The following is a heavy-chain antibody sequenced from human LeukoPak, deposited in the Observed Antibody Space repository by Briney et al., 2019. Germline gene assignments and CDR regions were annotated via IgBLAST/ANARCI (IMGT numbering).Heavy chain of an antibody. V-gene: IGHV3-30*04. Sequence: PGGSLRLSCAASGFTFSSYAMHWVRQAPGKGLEWVAVISYDGGNKYYADSVKGRFTISRDNSKNTLYLQMNSLRAEDTAVYYCARDLGYWGQGTLVTVSS. CDR2: ISYDGGNK. CDR3: ARDLGY. CDR1: GFTFSSYA. J-gene: IGHJ4*02.